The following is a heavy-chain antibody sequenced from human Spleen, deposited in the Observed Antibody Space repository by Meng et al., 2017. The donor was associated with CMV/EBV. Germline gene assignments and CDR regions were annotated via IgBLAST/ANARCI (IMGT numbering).Heavy chain of an antibody. D-gene: IGHD6-13*01. Sequence: EVQLLESXXGLVQXGGSLRVSXSASGLTFSSYAMSWVRQAPGKGLEWVSAISGSGGSTYYADSVKGRFTISRDNSKNTLYLQMNSLRAEDTAVYYCAKDPIPWGAAAGGGNWFDPWGQGTLGTVSS. CDR1: GLTFSSYA. CDR2: ISGSGGST. V-gene: IGHV3-23*01. CDR3: AKDPIPWGAAAGGGNWFDP. J-gene: IGHJ5*02.